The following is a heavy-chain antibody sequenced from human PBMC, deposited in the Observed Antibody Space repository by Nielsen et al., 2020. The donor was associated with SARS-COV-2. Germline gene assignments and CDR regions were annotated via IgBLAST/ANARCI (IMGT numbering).Heavy chain of an antibody. Sequence: ASVKVSCKASGGSFSTYEISWVRQAPGQGLEWMGRIIPILNLTNYAQDLQGRITMTADKSTGTAYLELSSLRSEDTAVFFCARSVDTGMVKPNAMAVWGQGTTVIVSS. CDR3: ARSVDTGMVKPNAMAV. CDR1: GGSFSTYE. V-gene: IGHV1-69*04. CDR2: IIPILNLT. J-gene: IGHJ6*02. D-gene: IGHD5-18*01.